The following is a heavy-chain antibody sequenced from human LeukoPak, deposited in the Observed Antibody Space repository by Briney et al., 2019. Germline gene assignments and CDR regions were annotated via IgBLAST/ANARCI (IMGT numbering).Heavy chain of an antibody. CDR2: ISGSGGST. J-gene: IGHJ1*01. CDR3: ARDGGRYCSGGSCYGGPQYFQH. V-gene: IGHV3-23*01. Sequence: GGSLRLSCAASGFTFSSYAMSWVRQAPGKGLEWVSAISGSGGSTYYADSVKGRFTISRDNSKNTLHLQMNSLRAEDTAVYYCARDGGRYCSGGSCYGGPQYFQHWGQGTLVTVSS. CDR1: GFTFSSYA. D-gene: IGHD2-15*01.